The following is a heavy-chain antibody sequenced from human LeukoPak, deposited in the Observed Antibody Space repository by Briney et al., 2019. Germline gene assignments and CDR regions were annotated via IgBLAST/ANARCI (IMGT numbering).Heavy chain of an antibody. CDR1: RFTFSSYW. CDR2: IKQDGSEK. J-gene: IGHJ4*02. V-gene: IGHV3-7*01. CDR3: AGSDY. Sequence: GGSLRLSCAASRFTFSSYWMSWVRQAPGKGLEWVANIKQDGSEKYYVDSVKGRFTISRDNAKNSLYLQMNSLRAEDTAVYYCAGSDYWGQGTLVTVSS.